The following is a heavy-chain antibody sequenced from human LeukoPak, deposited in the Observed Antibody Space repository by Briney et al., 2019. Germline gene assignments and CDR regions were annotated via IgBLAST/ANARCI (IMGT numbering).Heavy chain of an antibody. V-gene: IGHV1-2*06. CDR2: INPNSGGT. CDR3: ARDGSSSPSRWFDP. J-gene: IGHJ5*02. D-gene: IGHD6-6*01. CDR1: GYTFTSYY. Sequence: GASVKVSCKASGYTFTSYYMHWVRQAPGQGLEWMGRINPNSGGTNYAQKFQGRVTMTRDTSISTAYMELSRLRSDDTAVYYCARDGSSSPSRWFDPWGQGTLVTVSS.